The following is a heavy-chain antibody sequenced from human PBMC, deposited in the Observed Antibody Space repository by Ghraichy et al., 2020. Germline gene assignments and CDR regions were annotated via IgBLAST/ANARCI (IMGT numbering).Heavy chain of an antibody. CDR2: INHSGST. CDR3: ARARRYCSSTSCSKYYMDV. J-gene: IGHJ6*03. V-gene: IGHV4-34*01. Sequence: SETLSLTCAVYGGSFSGYYWSWIRQPPGKGLEWIGEINHSGSTNYNPSLKSRVTISVDTSKNQFSLKLSSVTAADTAVYYCARARRYCSSTSCSKYYMDVWGKGTTVTVSS. CDR1: GGSFSGYY. D-gene: IGHD2-2*01.